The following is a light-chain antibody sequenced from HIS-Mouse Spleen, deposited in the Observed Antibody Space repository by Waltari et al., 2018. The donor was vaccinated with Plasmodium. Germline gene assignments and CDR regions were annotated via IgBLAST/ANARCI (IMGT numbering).Light chain of an antibody. Sequence: DIQMTQSPSTLSASVGDRVTITCRASQRISSWLAWYQQKPGKAPKLLIYKASSLESGVPSRFSGSGSGTEFTLTISSLQPDDFATYYCQQYNSYQFGQGTKVEIK. CDR1: QRISSW. CDR3: QQYNSYQ. CDR2: KAS. V-gene: IGKV1-5*03. J-gene: IGKJ1*01.